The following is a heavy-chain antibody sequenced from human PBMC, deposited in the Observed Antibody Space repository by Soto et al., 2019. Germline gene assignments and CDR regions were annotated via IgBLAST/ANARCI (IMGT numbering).Heavy chain of an antibody. V-gene: IGHV1-58*02. D-gene: IGHD1-26*01. Sequence: QMQLVQSGPEVKEPGTSVRVACRASGFDFGSFGIQFLRQTRGRGLEWIGWIVIVSGSTNYARHFQGRVAISRDTSANTAYLDLDDLKSDDTAEYFCSADHPHLAMGWPVWGQGTTVTVSS. J-gene: IGHJ6*02. CDR2: IVIVSGST. CDR1: GFDFGSFG. CDR3: SADHPHLAMGWPV.